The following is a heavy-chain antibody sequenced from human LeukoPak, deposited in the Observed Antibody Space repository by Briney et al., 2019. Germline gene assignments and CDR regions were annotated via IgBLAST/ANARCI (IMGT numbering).Heavy chain of an antibody. Sequence: SETLSLTCTVSGDSIDSYYWSWIRQPPGKGLECIGYIYYSGSTNYNPSLKSRVTISVDTSKNQFSLKLSSVTAADTAVYYCARRRKYSGSSNNYYGMDVWGQGTTVTVSS. CDR2: IYYSGST. CDR1: GDSIDSYY. CDR3: ARRRKYSGSSNNYYGMDV. D-gene: IGHD1-26*01. V-gene: IGHV4-59*01. J-gene: IGHJ6*02.